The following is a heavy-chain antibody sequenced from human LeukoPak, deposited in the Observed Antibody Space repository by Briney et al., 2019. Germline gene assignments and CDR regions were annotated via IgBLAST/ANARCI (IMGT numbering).Heavy chain of an antibody. J-gene: IGHJ4*02. V-gene: IGHV4-31*03. CDR3: ARSYGDYINFDY. CDR1: GGSISSGGYY. D-gene: IGHD4-17*01. Sequence: SQTLSLTCTVSGGSISSGGYYWSWIRQHPGKGLEWIGYIYYSGSTNYNPSLTSRVTMSIDTSKNQFSLNLTSVTAADTAVYYCARSYGDYINFDYWGQGTLVTVSS. CDR2: IYYSGST.